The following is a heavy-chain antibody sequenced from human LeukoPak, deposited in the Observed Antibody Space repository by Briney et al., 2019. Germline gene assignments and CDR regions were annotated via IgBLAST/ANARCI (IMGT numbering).Heavy chain of an antibody. CDR2: INSDGSVT. CDR3: ARDYDSSGYYESDAFDI. D-gene: IGHD3-22*01. J-gene: IGHJ3*02. Sequence: PGGSLRLSCAASGFTFSNYWMHWVRQAPGKGLVWVSRINSDGSVTSYEDSVKGRFTISRDNAKNTLYLQMNSLRAEDTAVYYCARDYDSSGYYESDAFDIWGQGTMVTVSS. V-gene: IGHV3-74*01. CDR1: GFTFSNYW.